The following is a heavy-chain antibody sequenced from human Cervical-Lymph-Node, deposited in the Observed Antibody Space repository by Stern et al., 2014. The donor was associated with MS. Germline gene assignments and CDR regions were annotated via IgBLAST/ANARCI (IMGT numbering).Heavy chain of an antibody. CDR2: IHYSGST. CDR3: ARGYCSNGLCATFDH. Sequence: QVQLGQSGPGLVKPSETLSLTCTVSGDSISSGTYYWSWIRQPPGKGLEWIGDIHYSGSTKYNPSLKSRVTISVDTSKDQFSLNLYSVTAADTAVYYCARGYCSNGLCATFDHWGQGTLLTVS. J-gene: IGHJ5*02. D-gene: IGHD2-8*01. CDR1: GDSISSGTYY. V-gene: IGHV4-61*01.